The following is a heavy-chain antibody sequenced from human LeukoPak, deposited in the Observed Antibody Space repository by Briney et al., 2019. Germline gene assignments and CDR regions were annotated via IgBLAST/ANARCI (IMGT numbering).Heavy chain of an antibody. CDR1: GFTFSSYA. D-gene: IGHD3-22*01. V-gene: IGHV3-23*01. CDR3: AKDASPTYYYDSSGYYYFDY. Sequence: GGSLRLSCAASGFTFSSYAMSWVRQAPGKGLEWVSGISGSGGSKYYADSVKGRFTISRDNSKNTLYLQMNSLRAGDTAVYYCAKDASPTYYYDSSGYYYFDYWGQGTLVTVSS. CDR2: ISGSGGSK. J-gene: IGHJ4*02.